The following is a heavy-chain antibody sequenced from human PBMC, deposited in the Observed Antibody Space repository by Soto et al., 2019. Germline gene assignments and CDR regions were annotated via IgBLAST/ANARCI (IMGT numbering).Heavy chain of an antibody. CDR2: INAGNGNT. CDR1: GYTFTSYA. D-gene: IGHD3-10*01. V-gene: IGHV1-3*01. Sequence: ASVKVSCKASGYTFTSYAMHWVRQAPGQRLEWMGWINAGNGNTKYSQKFQGRVTITRDTSASTAYMELSSLRSEDTAVYYCARSLPSIVRGSQPTYYYYYMDVWGKGTTVTVSS. CDR3: ARSLPSIVRGSQPTYYYYYMDV. J-gene: IGHJ6*03.